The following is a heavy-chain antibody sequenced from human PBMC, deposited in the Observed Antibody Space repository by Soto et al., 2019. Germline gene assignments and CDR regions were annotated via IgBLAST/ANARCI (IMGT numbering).Heavy chain of an antibody. CDR1: GFTFSSYA. CDR2: ISGSGGST. D-gene: IGHD1-7*01. Sequence: EVQLLESGGGLVQPGGSLRLSCAASGFTFSSYAMSWVRQAPGKGLEWVSAISGSGGSTYYADSVKGRFTISRDNSKNTLYQQMNSLRAEDTAVYYCAKDARVGNYGGRWFDPWGQGTLVTVSS. CDR3: AKDARVGNYGGRWFDP. J-gene: IGHJ5*02. V-gene: IGHV3-23*01.